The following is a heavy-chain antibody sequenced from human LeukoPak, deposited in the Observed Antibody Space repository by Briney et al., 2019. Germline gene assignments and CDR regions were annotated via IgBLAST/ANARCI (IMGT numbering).Heavy chain of an antibody. CDR1: GFTVSSNY. CDR2: IYSGGST. V-gene: IGHV3-53*01. J-gene: IGHJ5*02. Sequence: GGSLRLSCAASGFTVSSNYMSWVRQAPGKGLEWVSVIYSGGSTYYADSVKGRFTISRDNSKNTLYLQMNSLRAEDTAVYYCARTYSSGWSSFDPWGQGTLVTVSS. D-gene: IGHD6-19*01. CDR3: ARTYSSGWSSFDP.